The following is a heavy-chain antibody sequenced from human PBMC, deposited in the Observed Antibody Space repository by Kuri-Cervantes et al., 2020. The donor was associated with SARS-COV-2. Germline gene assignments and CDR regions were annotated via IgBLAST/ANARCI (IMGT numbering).Heavy chain of an antibody. CDR2: IWYDGSNK. CDR1: GFTFSSYG. CDR3: ARLGHDYGDYEQDRGIS. D-gene: IGHD4-17*01. V-gene: IGHV3-33*01. Sequence: GGSLRLSCAVSGFTFSSYGMHWVRQAPGKGLEWVAVIWYDGSNKYYADSVKGRFTISRDNSKNTLYLQMNSLRVEDTAVYYCARLGHDYGDYEQDRGISWGQGTLVTVSS. J-gene: IGHJ5*02.